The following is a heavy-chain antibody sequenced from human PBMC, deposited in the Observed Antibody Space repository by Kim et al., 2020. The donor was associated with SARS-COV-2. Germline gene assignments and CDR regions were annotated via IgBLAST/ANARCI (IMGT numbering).Heavy chain of an antibody. CDR1: GGSISSSSYY. J-gene: IGHJ3*02. CDR2: IYYSGST. V-gene: IGHV4-39*01. CDR3: ARLPRMITFGGVIVIVPHEDAFDI. Sequence: SETLSLTCTVSGGSISSSSYYWGWIRQPPGKGLEWLGSIYYSGSTYYNPSLKSRVTISVDTSKNQFFLKLSPVTAADTAVYYCARLPRMITFGGVIVIVPHEDAFDIWGQGTMVTVSS. D-gene: IGHD3-16*02.